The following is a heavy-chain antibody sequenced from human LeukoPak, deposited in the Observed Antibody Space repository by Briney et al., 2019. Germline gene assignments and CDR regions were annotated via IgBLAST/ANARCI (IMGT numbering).Heavy chain of an antibody. CDR2: IYYSGST. CDR1: GGSISSSSYY. Sequence: SETLSLTCTVSGGSISSSSYYWGWIRQPPGKGLEWIGSIYYSGSTYYNPSLKSRVTISVDTSKNQFSLKLSSVTAADTAAYYCARERYSSSSGLNYYYMDVWGKGTTVTVSS. CDR3: ARERYSSSSGLNYYYMDV. J-gene: IGHJ6*03. D-gene: IGHD6-6*01. V-gene: IGHV4-39*07.